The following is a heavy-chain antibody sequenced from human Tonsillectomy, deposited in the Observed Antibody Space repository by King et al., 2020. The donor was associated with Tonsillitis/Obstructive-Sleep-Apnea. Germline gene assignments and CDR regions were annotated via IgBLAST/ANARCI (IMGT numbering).Heavy chain of an antibody. J-gene: IGHJ5*02. D-gene: IGHD4-17*01. Sequence: VQLVESGGGLVQPGGSLRLSCAASGFTFSSYAMSWVRQAPGKGLEWVSALSGSGGSTYYADSVKGRFTISRDNSKNTLYLQMNSQRAEDTAVYYCAKVRHPRERRLGGRTTDWFDPWGQGTLVTVSS. V-gene: IGHV3-23*04. CDR3: AKVRHPRERRLGGRTTDWFDP. CDR1: GFTFSSYA. CDR2: LSGSGGST.